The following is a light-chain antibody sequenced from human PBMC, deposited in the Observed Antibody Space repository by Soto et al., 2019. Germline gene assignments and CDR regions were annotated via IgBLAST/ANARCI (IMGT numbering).Light chain of an antibody. CDR1: ESVEQY. CDR3: QQRRNWPPLT. CDR2: DSS. V-gene: IGKV3-11*01. J-gene: IGKJ4*01. Sequence: TVLTQSPATLSLSPGQRATLACRASESVEQYLAWYQQKPGQAPRLLIYDSSNRATGIPARFSGSGFGTDFTLTIASLEPEDVATYYCQQRRNWPPLTFGGGTKVEIK.